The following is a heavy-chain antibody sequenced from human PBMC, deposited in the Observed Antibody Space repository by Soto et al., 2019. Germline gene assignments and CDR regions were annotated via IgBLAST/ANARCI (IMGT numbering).Heavy chain of an antibody. Sequence: QVQLVQSGAEVKKPGSSVKVSCKASGGTFSSYAISWVRQAPGQGLEWMGGIIPIFGTANYAQKFQGRVTITADECTRTAYMELSSLRSEDTAVYYCARGRTYCSGGSCYSIDPWGQGTLVTVSS. CDR2: IIPIFGTA. D-gene: IGHD2-15*01. J-gene: IGHJ5*02. V-gene: IGHV1-69*12. CDR3: ARGRTYCSGGSCYSIDP. CDR1: GGTFSSYA.